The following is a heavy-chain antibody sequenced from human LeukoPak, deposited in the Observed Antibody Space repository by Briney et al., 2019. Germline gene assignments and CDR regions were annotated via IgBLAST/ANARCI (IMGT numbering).Heavy chain of an antibody. V-gene: IGHV3-74*01. J-gene: IGHJ3*02. CDR3: ARSATDAFDI. D-gene: IGHD3-3*01. Sequence: GGSLRLSCAASGFTFRSFWMHWVRQDPGKGLVWVSHMNGDGASISYADSVKGRFTISRDNAKNTLYLQMNRLKAEDTAVYYCARSATDAFDIWGQGTMVTVSS. CDR1: GFTFRSFW. CDR2: MNGDGASI.